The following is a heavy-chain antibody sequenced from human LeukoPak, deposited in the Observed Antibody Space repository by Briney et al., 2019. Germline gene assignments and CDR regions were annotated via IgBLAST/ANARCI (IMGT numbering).Heavy chain of an antibody. CDR1: GFTFSSYA. CDR3: AKCRLARIPRYFDY. V-gene: IGHV3-23*01. D-gene: IGHD6-19*01. J-gene: IGHJ4*02. Sequence: GGSLRLSCAASGFTFSSYAISWVRQAPGKGLEWVSAISGSGGSTYYADSVKGRFTISRDNSKNTLYLQMSSLRDEDTAVYYCAKCRLARIPRYFDYWGQGTLVTVSS. CDR2: ISGSGGST.